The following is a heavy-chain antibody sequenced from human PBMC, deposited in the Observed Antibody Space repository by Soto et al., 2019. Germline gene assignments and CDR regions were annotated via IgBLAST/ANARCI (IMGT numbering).Heavy chain of an antibody. CDR2: MNPNSGNT. CDR1: GYTFTSYD. J-gene: IGHJ5*02. Sequence: QVQLVQSGAEVKKPGASVKVSCKASGYTFTSYDISWVRQATGQGLEWMGWMNPNSGNTGYAQKFQGRVTMTRNTSISTAYMELSSLRSEDTAVYYCAIRHTIFPSPRGFDPWGQGTLVTVSS. CDR3: AIRHTIFPSPRGFDP. V-gene: IGHV1-8*01. D-gene: IGHD3-3*01.